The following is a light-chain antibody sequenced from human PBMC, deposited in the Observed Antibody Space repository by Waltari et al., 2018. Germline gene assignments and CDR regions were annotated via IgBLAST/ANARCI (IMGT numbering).Light chain of an antibody. CDR2: GNS. CDR1: SSNIGARYD. CDR3: QSYDSSLSVVV. J-gene: IGLJ2*01. V-gene: IGLV1-40*01. Sequence: QSVLTQPPSVSGAPGQRVPISCTGSSSNIGARYDVHWYQQLPGTAPKLLIYGNSNRPSGVPDRFSGSKAGTSASLAITGLQAEDEADYYCQSYDSSLSVVVFGGGTKLTVL.